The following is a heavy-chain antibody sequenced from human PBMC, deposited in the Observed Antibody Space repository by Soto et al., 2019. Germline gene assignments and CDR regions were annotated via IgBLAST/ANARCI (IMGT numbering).Heavy chain of an antibody. CDR3: ARSDYVWGSYRSNFPFGMDV. J-gene: IGHJ6*02. Sequence: PSETLSLTCTVSGGSISSYYWSWIWQPPGKGLEWIGYIYYSGSTNYNPSLKSRVTISVNTSKNQFSLKLTSVTAADTAVYYCARSDYVWGSYRSNFPFGMDVWRQGTTVTV. CDR1: GGSISSYY. D-gene: IGHD3-16*02. V-gene: IGHV4-59*01. CDR2: IYYSGST.